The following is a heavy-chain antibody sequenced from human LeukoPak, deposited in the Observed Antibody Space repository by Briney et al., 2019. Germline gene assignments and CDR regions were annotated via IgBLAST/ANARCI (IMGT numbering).Heavy chain of an antibody. CDR3: ARGYYDILTGYYGLGWFDP. Sequence: GESLKISCKGSGYSFTTYWIGWVRQMPGKGLEWMGIIYPGDSDIRYSPSFQGQVTISADKSISTAYLQWSSLKASDTAMYYCARGYYDILTGYYGLGWFDPWGQGTLVTVSS. J-gene: IGHJ5*02. CDR1: GYSFTTYW. D-gene: IGHD3-9*01. CDR2: IYPGDSDI. V-gene: IGHV5-51*01.